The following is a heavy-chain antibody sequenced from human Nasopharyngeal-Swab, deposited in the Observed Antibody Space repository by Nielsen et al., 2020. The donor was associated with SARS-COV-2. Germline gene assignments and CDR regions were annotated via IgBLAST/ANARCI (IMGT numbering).Heavy chain of an antibody. CDR3: ARVPRRSSGWANGGVTDSFDY. V-gene: IGHV6-1*01. D-gene: IGHD6-19*01. J-gene: IGHJ4*02. CDR2: TYYRSKWYN. Sequence: WIRQSPSRGLEWLGRTYYRSKWYNDYAVSVKSRITINPDTSKNQFSLQLNSVTPEDTAVYYCARVPRRSSGWANGGVTDSFDYWGQGTLVTVSS.